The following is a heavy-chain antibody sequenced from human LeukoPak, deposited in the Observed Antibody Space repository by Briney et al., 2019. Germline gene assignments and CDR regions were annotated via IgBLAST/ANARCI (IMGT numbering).Heavy chain of an antibody. D-gene: IGHD3-10*01. J-gene: IGHJ4*02. V-gene: IGHV3-7*02. CDR3: ARTIRGY. CDR1: GFTISNYW. Sequence: PGGSLRLSCAASGFTISNYWMNWVRQAPGKGLEWVANIKEDGSEKYYVDSVKGRFTISRDNAKNSLYLQMNSLRAEDTAVYYCARTIRGYWGQGTLVTVSS. CDR2: IKEDGSEK.